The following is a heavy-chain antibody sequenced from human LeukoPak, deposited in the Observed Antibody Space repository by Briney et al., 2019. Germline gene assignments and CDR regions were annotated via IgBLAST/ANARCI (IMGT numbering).Heavy chain of an antibody. D-gene: IGHD3-10*01. CDR1: GGSISSYY. CDR3: ARHYGSGVKPPFDP. J-gene: IGHJ5*02. V-gene: IGHV4-4*07. Sequence: SSETLSLTCTVSGGSISSYYRSWIRQPAGKGLEWIGRIYTSGSTNYNPSLKSRVTMSVDTSKNQFSLKLSSVTAADTAVYYCARHYGSGVKPPFDPWGQGTLVTVAS. CDR2: IYTSGST.